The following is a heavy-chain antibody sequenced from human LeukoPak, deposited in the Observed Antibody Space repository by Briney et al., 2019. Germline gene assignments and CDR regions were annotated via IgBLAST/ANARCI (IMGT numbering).Heavy chain of an antibody. CDR2: ISGSGDST. CDR1: GFTFSNYA. CDR3: AKGDSSGWYESNRFDP. Sequence: PGGSLRLSCAASGFTFSNYAMSWVRQTPGKGLEWVSSISGSGDSTYYADSVKGRFTISRDNSKNTLYLQMNSLRAEDTAVYYCAKGDSSGWYESNRFDPWGQGTLVTVSS. V-gene: IGHV3-23*01. J-gene: IGHJ5*02. D-gene: IGHD6-19*01.